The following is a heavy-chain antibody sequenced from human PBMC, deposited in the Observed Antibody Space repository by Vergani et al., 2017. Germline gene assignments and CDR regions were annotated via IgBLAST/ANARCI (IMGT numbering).Heavy chain of an antibody. CDR3: ALNAGKDGYKSYYFDY. D-gene: IGHD5-24*01. CDR2: VYWNDDE. J-gene: IGHJ4*02. V-gene: IGHV2-5*01. CDR1: GFSLPTGGEG. Sequence: QITLRESGPTLVKPTQTLTLTCTFSGFSLPTGGEGVGWIRQPPGRALEWLAFVYWNDDERYSPSLKSRVTITKDTSKNEVILTMATMDPVDTATYYCALNAGKDGYKSYYFDYWGQGALVTVSS.